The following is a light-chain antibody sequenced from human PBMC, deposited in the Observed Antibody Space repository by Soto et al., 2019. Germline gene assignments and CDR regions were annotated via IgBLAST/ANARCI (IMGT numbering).Light chain of an antibody. V-gene: IGLV2-14*01. CDR2: EVT. Sequence: QSALTQPASVSASPGQSVTISCTGTSSDVGGYKFVSWYQQHPGKVPKLLIYEVTNRPSGVSNRFSGSKSGNTASLTISGLQAEDEADYYCSSYAGSSPLYVFGTGTKVTVL. J-gene: IGLJ1*01. CDR3: SSYAGSSPLYV. CDR1: SSDVGGYKF.